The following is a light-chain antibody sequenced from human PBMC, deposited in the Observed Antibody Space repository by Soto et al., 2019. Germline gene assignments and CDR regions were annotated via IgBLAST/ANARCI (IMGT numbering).Light chain of an antibody. V-gene: IGLV2-14*01. Sequence: QSALTQPACVSGSPGQSITISCTGTSSDVGGYNFVSWYQHHPGKAPKLIIYEVSNRPSGVSNRFSASKSGNTASLTISGLQAEDEADYYCSSYTNSSTLVGFGGGTKVTVL. CDR1: SSDVGGYNF. CDR3: SSYTNSSTLVG. CDR2: EVS. J-gene: IGLJ2*01.